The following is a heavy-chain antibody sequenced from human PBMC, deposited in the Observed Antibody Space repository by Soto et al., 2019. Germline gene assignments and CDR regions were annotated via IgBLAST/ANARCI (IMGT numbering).Heavy chain of an antibody. V-gene: IGHV1-2*04. D-gene: IGHD6-19*01. CDR3: ATSRISIAVAGETEYYSES. J-gene: IGHJ4*02. CDR1: GYIFTGYY. CDR2: INPNSGDK. Sequence: ASVNVSCKASGYIFTGYYMHWVRQAPGQGLEWMGWINPNSGDKNYTQKFQGWVTMTRDTSISTACMELSRLRSDDTAVYYCATSRISIAVAGETEYYSESWGQGTMVNVSA.